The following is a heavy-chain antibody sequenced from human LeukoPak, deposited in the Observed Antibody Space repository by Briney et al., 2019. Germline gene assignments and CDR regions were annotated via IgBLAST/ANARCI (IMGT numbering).Heavy chain of an antibody. CDR2: IIPIFGTA. V-gene: IGHV1-69*06. CDR1: GYTFTSYF. Sequence: GASVKVSCKASGYTFTSYFMHWVRQAPGQGLEWMGGIIPIFGTANYAQKFQGRVTITADKSTSTAYMELSSLRSEDTAVYYCASLSGSYYYYYYMDVWGKGTTVTVSS. J-gene: IGHJ6*03. CDR3: ASLSGSYYYYYYMDV. D-gene: IGHD2/OR15-2a*01.